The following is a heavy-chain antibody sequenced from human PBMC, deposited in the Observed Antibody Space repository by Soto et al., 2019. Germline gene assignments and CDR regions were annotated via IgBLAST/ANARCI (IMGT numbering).Heavy chain of an antibody. J-gene: IGHJ3*01. Sequence: SETLSLTCTVSGGSINGYYWNWIRQTPGKGLEWIGYVHYSGATKFRSSLKSRLDISVDTSENQFSLKLTSVTARDTAVYYCARLLLNARSEPSRYDSFDVWGPGPMVTV. CDR1: GGSINGYY. V-gene: IGHV4-59*01. D-gene: IGHD3-22*01. CDR2: VHYSGAT. CDR3: ARLLLNARSEPSRYDSFDV.